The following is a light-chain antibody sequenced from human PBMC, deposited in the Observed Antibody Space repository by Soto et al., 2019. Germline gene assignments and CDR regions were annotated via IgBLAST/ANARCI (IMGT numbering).Light chain of an antibody. V-gene: IGKV1-39*01. J-gene: IGKJ1*01. CDR1: QSIGTF. CDR3: QQAFSAEWT. CDR2: TSF. Sequence: IQRTQSPSSLSASVGDRVSIACRASQSIGTFLNWYQQKPGEAPNLLIHTSFTLYSGVPSRFSGTGSGTDFTLTISSLQPEDFATYFCQQAFSAEWTFGQGAKVDI.